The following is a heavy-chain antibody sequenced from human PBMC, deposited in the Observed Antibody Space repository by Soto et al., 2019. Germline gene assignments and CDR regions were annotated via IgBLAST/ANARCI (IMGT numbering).Heavy chain of an antibody. J-gene: IGHJ6*02. Sequence: QVQLQESGPGLVKPSQTLSLTCTVSGDSISVGYYWSWIRQHPGKGLEWIGYVSPSGTTYYNPSLKGRVSISTDTSKNQFFLEVSSVTAADTAVYYCARDRGSYGMDGWGQGTTVTVSS. V-gene: IGHV4-31*03. CDR2: VSPSGTT. CDR1: GDSISVGYY. CDR3: ARDRGSYGMDG.